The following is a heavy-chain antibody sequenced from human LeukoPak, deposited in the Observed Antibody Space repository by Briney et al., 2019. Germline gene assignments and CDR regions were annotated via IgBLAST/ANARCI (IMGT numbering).Heavy chain of an antibody. CDR1: GFTFSNAW. V-gene: IGHV3-15*01. J-gene: IGHJ6*03. Sequence: GGSLRLSCAASGFTFSNAWMSWVRQAPGKGLEWVGRIKSTTDGGTTDYAAPVKGRFTISRDDSKNTLYLQMNSLKTEDTAVYYCTTDFTVTNGRGYYYYMDVWGKGTTVTVSS. D-gene: IGHD4-17*01. CDR3: TTDFTVTNGRGYYYYMDV. CDR2: IKSTTDGGTT.